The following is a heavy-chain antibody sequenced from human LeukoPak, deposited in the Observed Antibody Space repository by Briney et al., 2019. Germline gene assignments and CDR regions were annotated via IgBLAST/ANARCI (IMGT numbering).Heavy chain of an antibody. J-gene: IGHJ4*02. CDR1: GYSFTSYW. D-gene: IGHD3-10*01. CDR2: IFPGDSDT. V-gene: IGHV5-51*01. CDR3: ARRSSGSLDF. Sequence: GESLKISCKASGYSFTSYWSGWVRQMPGKGLEWMGIIFPGDSDTRYSPSIQGQVTTSADESTSTAYLQWSSLKASDTAMYYCARRSSGSLDFWGQGTLVTVSS.